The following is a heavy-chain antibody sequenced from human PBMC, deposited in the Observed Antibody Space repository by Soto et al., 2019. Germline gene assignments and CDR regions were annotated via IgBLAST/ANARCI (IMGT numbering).Heavy chain of an antibody. V-gene: IGHV1-69*13. CDR1: GGTLSSYA. Sequence: SVKVSCKAPGGTLSSYAFSGPRQPPGQGLAGMGGNSPSFGTANSAQKFQGRVTITADESTSTAYMELSSLRSEDTAVYYCARVAPSITMVRGVIPYYFDYWGQGTLVTVSS. J-gene: IGHJ4*02. CDR3: ARVAPSITMVRGVIPYYFDY. D-gene: IGHD3-10*01. CDR2: NSPSFGTA.